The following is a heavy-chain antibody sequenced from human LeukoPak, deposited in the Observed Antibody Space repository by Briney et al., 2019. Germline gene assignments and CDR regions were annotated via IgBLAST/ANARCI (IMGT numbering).Heavy chain of an antibody. Sequence: ASVKVSCKASGYIFTSYCIHWVRQAPGQGLEWMGIINPSGGSTSSAQKFQGRVTMTRDTSTSTVYMELSSLRSEDTAVYYCTTAGDYGGSWDYFDYWGQGTLVTVSS. CDR1: GYIFTSYC. D-gene: IGHD4-23*01. V-gene: IGHV1-46*01. J-gene: IGHJ4*02. CDR2: INPSGGST. CDR3: TTAGDYGGSWDYFDY.